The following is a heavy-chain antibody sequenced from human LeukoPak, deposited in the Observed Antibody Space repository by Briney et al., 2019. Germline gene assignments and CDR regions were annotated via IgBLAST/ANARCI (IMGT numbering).Heavy chain of an antibody. CDR1: GGSFSGYY. CDR3: ARSSSSWSY. Sequence: SSETLSLTCAVYGGSFSGYYWSWIRQPPGKGLEWIGEINHSGSTNYNPSLKSRVTISVDTSKNQFSLKLSSVTAADTAVYYCARSSSSWSYWGQGTLVTVSS. D-gene: IGHD6-13*01. CDR2: INHSGST. V-gene: IGHV4-34*01. J-gene: IGHJ4*02.